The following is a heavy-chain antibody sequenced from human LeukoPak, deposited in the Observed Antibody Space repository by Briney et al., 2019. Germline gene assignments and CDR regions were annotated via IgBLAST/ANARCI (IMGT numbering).Heavy chain of an antibody. D-gene: IGHD6-19*01. Sequence: SETLSLTCAVSGSSISNAYYWGWVRQAPGKGLEWIGSVYHSGSTFYNPSLKSRVTISVDTSMNHFSLELNSVTAADTALYYCARNSSGWFFDYWGQGTLVTVSS. J-gene: IGHJ4*02. CDR1: GSSISNAYY. CDR2: VYHSGST. V-gene: IGHV4-38-2*01. CDR3: ARNSSGWFFDY.